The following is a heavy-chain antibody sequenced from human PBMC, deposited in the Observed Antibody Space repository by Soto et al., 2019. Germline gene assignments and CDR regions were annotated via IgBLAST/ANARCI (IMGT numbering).Heavy chain of an antibody. Sequence: QVQLVQSGAEIQKPASSVKVSCKASGGSDVFNNYPVSWVRQAPGQGLEWMGAIITMFNTADYAQRFLGRVTITADEFTRTVYMELTSLTSDDTAVDYCARHYPTAVSGAGWFDTWGQGTLVTVSS. CDR1: GGSDVFNNYP. CDR2: IITMFNTA. D-gene: IGHD6-19*01. CDR3: ARHYPTAVSGAGWFDT. J-gene: IGHJ5*02. V-gene: IGHV1-69*01.